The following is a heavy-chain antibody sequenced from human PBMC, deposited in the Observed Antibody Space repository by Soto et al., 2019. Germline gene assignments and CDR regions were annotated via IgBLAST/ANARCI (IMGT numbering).Heavy chain of an antibody. CDR1: GGSISSDSYY. D-gene: IGHD4-17*01. CDR3: ARLPSTTDYYYYGMDV. CDR2: ISYSGST. J-gene: IGHJ6*02. Sequence: SETLSLTCTVSGGSISSDSYYWGWIRQSPEKGLEWIASISYSGSTYYNPTLKSRLIISVDTSKSQFSLKLSSVTAADTAVYYCARLPSTTDYYYYGMDVWGQGTTVTVSS. V-gene: IGHV4-39*01.